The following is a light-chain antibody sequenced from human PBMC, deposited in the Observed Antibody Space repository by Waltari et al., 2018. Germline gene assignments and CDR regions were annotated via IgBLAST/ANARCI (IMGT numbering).Light chain of an antibody. CDR2: KDK. CDR3: QSVDSSATYVI. CDR1: ALPKHN. J-gene: IGLJ2*01. V-gene: IGLV3-25*03. Sequence: SYDLTQPPSVSVSPGQTPRITCSGAALPKHNGYWYQQKSGQAPVLMDIKDKERPSGIPGRCSGSSSGTTVTLTISGVQAEDEADYYCQSVDSSATYVIFGGGTKLTVL.